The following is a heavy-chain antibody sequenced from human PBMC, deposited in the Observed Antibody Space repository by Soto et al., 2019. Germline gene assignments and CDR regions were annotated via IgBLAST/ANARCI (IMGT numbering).Heavy chain of an antibody. D-gene: IGHD2-2*02. J-gene: IGHJ6*02. CDR3: AKIPYHYYSLDI. V-gene: IGHV4-4*02. CDR1: GVSISSENW. CDR2: IHHDGST. Sequence: QVQLQESGPGLVEPSGTLSLTCAVSGVSISSENWWSWVRQPSGEGLDLIGEIHHDGSTNYNPSLKSRVTISVDKSKNQFSLRLSSVTAADTAVYYCAKIPYHYYSLDIWGQGTTVTVSS.